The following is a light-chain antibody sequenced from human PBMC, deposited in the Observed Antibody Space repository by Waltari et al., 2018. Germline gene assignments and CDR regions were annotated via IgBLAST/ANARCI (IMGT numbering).Light chain of an antibody. CDR2: LGS. Sequence: DIVVTQSPLSLPFTPGEPTYISCRSSQSLLHSNGYNYLDWYLQKPGQSPQLLIYLGSNRASGVPDRFSGSGSGTDFTLKISRVEAEDVGVYYCMQALQTPWTFGQGTKVEIK. CDR3: MQALQTPWT. CDR1: QSLLHSNGYNY. J-gene: IGKJ1*01. V-gene: IGKV2-28*01.